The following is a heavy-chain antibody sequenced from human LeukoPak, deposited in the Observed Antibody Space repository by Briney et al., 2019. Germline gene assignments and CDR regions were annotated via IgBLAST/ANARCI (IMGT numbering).Heavy chain of an antibody. CDR2: IKQDGSEK. V-gene: IGHV3-7*01. CDR3: ARQRRYCSGDSCYQRTFDF. J-gene: IGHJ4*02. CDR1: RFIFSNYW. D-gene: IGHD2-15*01. Sequence: GGSLRLSCAASRFIFSNYWMSWVRQAPGKGLEWVANIKQDGSEKYYVDSVKGRFTISRDNAKNSVYMQMNSLRAEDTAVYSCARQRRYCSGDSCYQRTFDFWGQGTLVTVSS.